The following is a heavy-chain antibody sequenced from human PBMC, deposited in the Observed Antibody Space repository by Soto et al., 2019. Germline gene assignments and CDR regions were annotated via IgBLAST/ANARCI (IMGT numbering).Heavy chain of an antibody. CDR2: ISAYNGNT. CDR3: ARDGVVVPDVYYYYGMDV. D-gene: IGHD2-2*01. CDR1: GYTFTSYG. Sequence: QVQLVQSGAEVKKPGASVKVSCKASGYTFTSYGISWVRQAPGQGLEWMGWISAYNGNTNYAQKLQGRVTMTTDTXTXTAXMELRSLRSDDTAVYYCARDGVVVPDVYYYYGMDVWGQGTTVTVSS. J-gene: IGHJ6*02. V-gene: IGHV1-18*01.